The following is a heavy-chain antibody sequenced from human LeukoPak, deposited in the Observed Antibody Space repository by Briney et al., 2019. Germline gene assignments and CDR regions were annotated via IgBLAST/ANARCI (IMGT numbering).Heavy chain of an antibody. J-gene: IGHJ3*02. CDR3: ARGSRLTGTFDI. CDR1: GGSFSVYY. V-gene: IGHV4-34*01. Sequence: SETLSLTCALYGGSFSVYYWSWIRQPPGKGLEWIGEINHSGSTNYSPSLKSRVTISLDTSKNQFSLKLSSVTAADTAVYYCARGSRLTGTFDIWGQGTMVTVSS. CDR2: INHSGST. D-gene: IGHD3-9*01.